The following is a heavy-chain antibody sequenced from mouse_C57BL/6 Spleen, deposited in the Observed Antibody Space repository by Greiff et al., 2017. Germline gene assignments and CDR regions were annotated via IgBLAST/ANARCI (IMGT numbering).Heavy chain of an antibody. CDR1: GYTFTSYW. Sequence: QVQLKQSGAELVMPGASVKLSCKASGYTFTSYWMHWVKQRPGQGLEWIGEIDPSDSYTNYNQKFKGKSTLTVDKSSSTAYMQLSSLTSEDSAVYYCARKERLLGYFDVWGTGTTVTVSS. J-gene: IGHJ1*03. V-gene: IGHV1-69*01. CDR3: ARKERLLGYFDV. CDR2: IDPSDSYT. D-gene: IGHD2-3*01.